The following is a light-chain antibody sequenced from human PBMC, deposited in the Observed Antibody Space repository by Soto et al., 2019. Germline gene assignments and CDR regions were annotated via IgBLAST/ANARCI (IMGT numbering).Light chain of an antibody. CDR2: GVS. Sequence: FVLTQSPGTVSLSPGESATLSCRASHTVVNDYLAWYQQRPGQAPRLLLYGVSSRATGIPDRFSGSGSGTDFTLTISRLEPEDFAVYYCQQRSNWPMYTFGQGTKLEIK. CDR1: HTVVNDY. J-gene: IGKJ2*01. CDR3: QQRSNWPMYT. V-gene: IGKV3D-20*02.